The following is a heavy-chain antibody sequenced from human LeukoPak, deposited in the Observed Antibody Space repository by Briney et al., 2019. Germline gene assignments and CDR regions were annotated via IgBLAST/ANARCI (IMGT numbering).Heavy chain of an antibody. V-gene: IGHV5-51*01. CDR2: IYPGDSDT. CDR1: GSNFTSYW. CDR3: ARSSSWYVSDY. Sequence: GASLQISCKGSGSNFTSYWIGWVRQMPGKGLEWMGIIYPGDSDTRYSPSFQGQVTISADKSISTAYLQWSSLKASDTAMYYCARSSSWYVSDYWGQGTLVTVSS. D-gene: IGHD6-13*01. J-gene: IGHJ4*02.